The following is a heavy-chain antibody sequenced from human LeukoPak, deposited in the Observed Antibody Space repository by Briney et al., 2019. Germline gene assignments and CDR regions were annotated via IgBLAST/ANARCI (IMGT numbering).Heavy chain of an antibody. V-gene: IGHV4-34*01. CDR2: INHSGST. CDR3: ARGKRYYDFWGGYNNWFDP. CDR1: GGSFSGYY. J-gene: IGHJ5*02. D-gene: IGHD3-3*01. Sequence: SETLSLTCAVYGGSFSGYYWSWIRQPPGKGLEWIGEINHSGSTNYNPSLKSRVTISVDTSKNQFSLKLSSVTAADTAVYYCARGKRYYDFWGGYNNWFDPWGQGTLVTVSS.